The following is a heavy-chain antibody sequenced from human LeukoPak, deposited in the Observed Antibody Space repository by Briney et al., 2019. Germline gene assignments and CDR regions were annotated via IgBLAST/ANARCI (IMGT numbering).Heavy chain of an antibody. Sequence: GGSLRLSCVASGFTFSNYDMNWVRQAPGKGLEWVSFISSSSSYIYYSDSVKGRFTISRDNAKNSLYLEMNSLRSDDTAIYYCARDRDYGTFDYWGQGTLVTVSS. CDR2: ISSSSSYI. CDR1: GFTFSNYD. V-gene: IGHV3-21*01. D-gene: IGHD4-17*01. J-gene: IGHJ4*02. CDR3: ARDRDYGTFDY.